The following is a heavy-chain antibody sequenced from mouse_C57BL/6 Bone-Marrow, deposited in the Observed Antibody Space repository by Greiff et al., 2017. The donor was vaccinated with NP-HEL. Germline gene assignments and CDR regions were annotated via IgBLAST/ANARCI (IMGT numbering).Heavy chain of an antibody. J-gene: IGHJ3*01. Sequence: QVQLQQSGAELVKPGASVKMSCKASGYTFTSYWITWVKQRPGQGLEWIGDIYPGSGSTNYNEKFKSKATLTVDTSSSTAYMQISSLTSEDSAVYYCALYYGSSYGFAYWGQGTLVTVSA. D-gene: IGHD1-1*01. V-gene: IGHV1-55*01. CDR1: GYTFTSYW. CDR2: IYPGSGST. CDR3: ALYYGSSYGFAY.